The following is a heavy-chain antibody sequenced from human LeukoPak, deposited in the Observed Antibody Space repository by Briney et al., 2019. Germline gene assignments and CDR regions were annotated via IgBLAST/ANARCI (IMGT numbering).Heavy chain of an antibody. J-gene: IGHJ3*02. CDR1: GFTFSSYS. CDR2: ISSSSSYI. V-gene: IGHV3-21*01. CDR3: ARDNGSSGSQPGHYAFDI. D-gene: IGHD3-22*01. Sequence: GGSLRLSCAASGFTFSSYSMNWVRQAPGKGLEWVSSISSSSSYIYYADSVKGRFTISRDNAKNSLYLQMNSLRAEDTAVYYCARDNGSSGSQPGHYAFDIWGQGTMVTVSS.